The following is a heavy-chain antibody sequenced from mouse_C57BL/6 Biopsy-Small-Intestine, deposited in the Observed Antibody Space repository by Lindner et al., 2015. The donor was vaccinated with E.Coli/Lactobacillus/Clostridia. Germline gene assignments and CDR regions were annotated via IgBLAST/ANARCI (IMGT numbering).Heavy chain of an antibody. CDR1: GYTFANYY. CDR3: ASQRAYGEPFDY. V-gene: IGHV1-53*01. D-gene: IGHD1-1*01. CDR2: IDPSHDST. J-gene: IGHJ4*01. Sequence: SVKVSCKPSGYTFANYYMHWVRQAPGQGLEWMGIIDPSHDSTSYEQKFQGRVTMTRDTSTSTVYMELSSLRSDDTAVYYCASQRAYGEPFDYWGQGTLVTVSS.